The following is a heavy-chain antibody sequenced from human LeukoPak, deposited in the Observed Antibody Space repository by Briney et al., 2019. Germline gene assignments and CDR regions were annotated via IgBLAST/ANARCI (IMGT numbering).Heavy chain of an antibody. Sequence: ASVKVSCKASGYTFTSYGISWVRQAPGQGLEWMGWISAYNGNTNYAQKLQGRVTMTTDTSTSTAYMELRSLRSDDTAVYYCATVPGAAYYYGMDVWGKGTTVTVSS. CDR2: ISAYNGNT. CDR3: ATVPGAAYYYGMDV. D-gene: IGHD2-15*01. J-gene: IGHJ6*04. V-gene: IGHV1-18*04. CDR1: GYTFTSYG.